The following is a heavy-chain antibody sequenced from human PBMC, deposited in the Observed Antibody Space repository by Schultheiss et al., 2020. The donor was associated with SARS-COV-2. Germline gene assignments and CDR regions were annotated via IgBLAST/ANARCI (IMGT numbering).Heavy chain of an antibody. Sequence: SQTLSLTCTVSGGSISSYYWSWIRQPPGKGLEWIGEIDHSGGTNYNPSLKSRVTILVDTSKNHLSLNLTSITAADTALYYCARASTETLALPDDYWGQGTRVTVSS. CDR3: ARASTETLALPDDY. CDR2: IDHSGGT. V-gene: IGHV4-59*12. CDR1: GGSISSYY. D-gene: IGHD4-17*01. J-gene: IGHJ4*02.